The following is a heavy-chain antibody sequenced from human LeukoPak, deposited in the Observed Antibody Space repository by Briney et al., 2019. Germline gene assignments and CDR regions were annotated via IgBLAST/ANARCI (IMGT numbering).Heavy chain of an antibody. Sequence: PSETLSLTRAVYGGSFSGYYWSWIRQPPGKGLEWIGEINHSGSTNYNPSLKSRVTISVDTSKNQFSLKLSSVTAADTAVYYCARGRGVGTGTSLFDYWGQGTLVTVSS. CDR3: ARGRGVGTGTSLFDY. CDR2: INHSGST. CDR1: GGSFSGYY. V-gene: IGHV4-34*01. J-gene: IGHJ4*02. D-gene: IGHD1-1*01.